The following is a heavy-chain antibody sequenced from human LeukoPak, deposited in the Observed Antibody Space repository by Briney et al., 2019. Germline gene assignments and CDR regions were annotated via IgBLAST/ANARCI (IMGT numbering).Heavy chain of an antibody. Sequence: GASVKVSCKASGYTFDRYGITWVRQAPGQALEWMGWISAYNGNTNYAQKLQGRVTMTTDTSTSTAYMEVRSLRSDDTAVYYCARDSPAVAVAEHDYWGQGTLVTVSS. V-gene: IGHV1-18*01. CDR3: ARDSPAVAVAEHDY. D-gene: IGHD6-19*01. CDR2: ISAYNGNT. CDR1: GYTFDRYG. J-gene: IGHJ4*02.